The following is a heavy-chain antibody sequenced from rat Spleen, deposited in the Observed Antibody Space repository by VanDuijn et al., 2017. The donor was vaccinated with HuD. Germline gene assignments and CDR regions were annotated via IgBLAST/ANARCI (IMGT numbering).Heavy chain of an antibody. V-gene: IGHV3-1*01. CDR3: ARYDGGYSGGFAY. J-gene: IGHJ3*01. CDR2: ISYSGST. D-gene: IGHD1-11*01. CDR1: DYSITTNY. Sequence: EVQLQESGPGLVKPSQSLSLTCSVTDYSITTNYWGWIRKFPGNNMEWMGYISYSGSTSYNPSLKSRISITRDKSKNQFFRQLNSVTTEDTATYYCARYDGGYSGGFAYWGQGTLVTVSS.